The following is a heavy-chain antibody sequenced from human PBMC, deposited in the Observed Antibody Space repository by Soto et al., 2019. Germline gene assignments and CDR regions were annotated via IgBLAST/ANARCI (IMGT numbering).Heavy chain of an antibody. CDR3: ARDRGAGGAAVTSGVGY. D-gene: IGHD4-17*01. V-gene: IGHV3-30-3*01. CDR1: GFTFSSYA. Sequence: QVQLVESGGGVVQPGRSLRLSCAASGFTFSSYAMHWVRQAPGKGLEWVAVISYDGSNKYYADSVKGRFTISRDNSENTLYLQMNSLRAEDTAVYYCARDRGAGGAAVTSGVGYWGQGTLVTVSS. CDR2: ISYDGSNK. J-gene: IGHJ4*02.